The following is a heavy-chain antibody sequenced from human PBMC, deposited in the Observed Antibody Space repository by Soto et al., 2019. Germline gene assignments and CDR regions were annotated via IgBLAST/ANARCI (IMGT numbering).Heavy chain of an antibody. V-gene: IGHV3-30-3*01. J-gene: IGHJ4*02. Sequence: GGSLRLSCAASGFPFTHYYMCWIRQAPGKGLEWVSVISYNGSNKYYADSVKGRFTISRDNSKNTLYLQMNSLRAEDTAVYYCARVLSFLDSDYWGQGTLVTGSS. CDR2: ISYNGSNK. D-gene: IGHD3-3*02. CDR1: GFPFTHYY. CDR3: ARVLSFLDSDY.